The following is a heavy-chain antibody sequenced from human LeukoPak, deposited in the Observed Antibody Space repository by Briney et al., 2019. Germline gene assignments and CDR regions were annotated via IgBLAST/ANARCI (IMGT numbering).Heavy chain of an antibody. Sequence: GGSLRLSCAASGFTFDDYGMSWVRQAPGKGLEWVSAISGSGGSTYYADSVKGRFTISRDNSKNTLYLQMNSLRAEDTAVYYCARDRARSKDYWGQGTLVTVSS. CDR2: ISGSGGST. V-gene: IGHV3-23*01. D-gene: IGHD2-2*01. CDR1: GFTFDDYG. CDR3: ARDRARSKDY. J-gene: IGHJ4*02.